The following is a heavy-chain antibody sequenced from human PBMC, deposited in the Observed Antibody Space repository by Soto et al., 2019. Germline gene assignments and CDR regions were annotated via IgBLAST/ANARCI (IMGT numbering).Heavy chain of an antibody. CDR3: ARQEWDLPPSGDDVKNAFDL. D-gene: IGHD1-26*01. CDR2: ISAYSGDT. Sequence: ASVKVSCKASGYTFSGYGMSWVRQAPGQGLEWMGWISAYSGDTNYAQNFQGRVTMTTDIPTSTAYMELRSLRSDDTAVYYCARQEWDLPPSGDDVKNAFDLWGQGTMVTVSS. CDR1: GYTFSGYG. J-gene: IGHJ3*01. V-gene: IGHV1-18*01.